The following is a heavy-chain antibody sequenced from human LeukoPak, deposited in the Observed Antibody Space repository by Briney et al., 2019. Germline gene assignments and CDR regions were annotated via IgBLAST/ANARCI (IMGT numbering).Heavy chain of an antibody. D-gene: IGHD3-3*01. Sequence: GASVRVSCKASGYTFTGYYMHWVRQAPGQGLEWMGWINPNSGGTNYAQKFQGRVTMTRDTSISTAYMELSRLRSDDTAVYFCAREYTYYDFWSGSTAFDYWGQGTPVTVSS. CDR1: GYTFTGYY. CDR3: AREYTYYDFWSGSTAFDY. CDR2: INPNSGGT. J-gene: IGHJ4*01. V-gene: IGHV1-2*02.